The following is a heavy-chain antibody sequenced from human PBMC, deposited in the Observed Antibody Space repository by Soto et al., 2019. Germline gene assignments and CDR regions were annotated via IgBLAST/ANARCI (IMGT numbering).Heavy chain of an antibody. CDR1: GFTVSSKY. Sequence: EVQLVESGGGLVQPGGSPRLSCAASGFTVSSKYMSWVRQAPGKGLEWVSLIQSGGSTYYAGSVKGRFTISRDNSENTLFLQINRLRVEDTAVYYCTRNDVPCIGGSFYGVPMAVWAKGTTFTFSP. CDR2: IQSGGST. J-gene: IGHJ6*04. CDR3: TRNDVPCIGGSFYGVPMAV. D-gene: IGHD2-15*01. V-gene: IGHV3-66*01.